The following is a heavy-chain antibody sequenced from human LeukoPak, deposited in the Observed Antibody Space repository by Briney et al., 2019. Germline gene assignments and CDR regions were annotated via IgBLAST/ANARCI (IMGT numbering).Heavy chain of an antibody. J-gene: IGHJ6*03. Sequence: PGGSLRLSCAASGFTFSSYAMHWVRQAPGKGLEYVSAISSNGGSTYYANSVKGRFTISRDNSKNTLYLQMGSMRAEDMAVYYCARGRAEDDGIVVVPAAYSYYYYYYMDVWGKGTTVTVSS. CDR3: ARGRAEDDGIVVVPAAYSYYYYYYMDV. D-gene: IGHD2-2*01. CDR2: ISSNGGST. CDR1: GFTFSSYA. V-gene: IGHV3-64*01.